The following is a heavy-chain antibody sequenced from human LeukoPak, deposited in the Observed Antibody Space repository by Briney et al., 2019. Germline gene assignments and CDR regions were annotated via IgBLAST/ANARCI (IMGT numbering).Heavy chain of an antibody. Sequence: SETLSLTCTVSGGSISSYYWSWIRQPPGKGLEWIGYIYYSGSTNYNPSLKSRVTISVDTSKNQFSLKLSSVTAADTAVYYCAGVDDDGDPYYFDYWGQGTLVTVSS. V-gene: IGHV4-59*01. CDR1: GGSISSYY. CDR3: AGVDDDGDPYYFDY. J-gene: IGHJ4*02. D-gene: IGHD4-17*01. CDR2: IYYSGST.